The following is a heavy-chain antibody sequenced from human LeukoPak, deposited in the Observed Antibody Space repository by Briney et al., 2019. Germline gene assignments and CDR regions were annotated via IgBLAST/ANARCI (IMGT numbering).Heavy chain of an antibody. D-gene: IGHD3-22*01. J-gene: IGHJ6*02. CDR1: GFTFSSYS. V-gene: IGHV3-48*01. CDR2: ISSSSSTI. Sequence: GGSLRLSCAASGFTFSSYSMNWVRQAPGKGLEWVSYISSSSSTIYYADSVKGRFTISRDNAKNSLYLQMNSLRAEDTAVYYCARDLQDYDSSGYYYYYYGMDVWGQGTTVTVSS. CDR3: ARDLQDYDSSGYYYYYYGMDV.